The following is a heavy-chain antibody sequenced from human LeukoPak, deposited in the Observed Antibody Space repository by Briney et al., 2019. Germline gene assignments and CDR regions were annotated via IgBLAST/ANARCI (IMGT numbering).Heavy chain of an antibody. Sequence: ASVKVSCKASGYTFTSYDINWVRQATGQGLEWMGWMNPNSGNTGYAQKFQGRVTMTRNTSISTAYMELSSLRSEDTAVYYCARGPYYYDSSGYYSFDYWAREPWSPSPQ. CDR3: ARGPYYYDSSGYYSFDY. CDR2: MNPNSGNT. J-gene: IGHJ4*02. CDR1: GYTFTSYD. V-gene: IGHV1-8*01. D-gene: IGHD3-22*01.